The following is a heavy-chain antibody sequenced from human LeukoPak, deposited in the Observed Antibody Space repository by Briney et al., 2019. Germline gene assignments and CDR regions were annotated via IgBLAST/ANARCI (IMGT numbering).Heavy chain of an antibody. J-gene: IGHJ6*03. CDR1: GGSISSYY. CDR3: ARDYYYYYMDV. CDR2: IYYSGST. V-gene: IGHV4-59*01. Sequence: SETLSLTCTVSGGSISSYYWSWLRQPPGKGLEWIGYIYYSGSTNYNPSLKSRVTISVDTSKNQFSLKLSSVTAADTDVYYCARDYYYYYMDVWGKGTTVTVSS.